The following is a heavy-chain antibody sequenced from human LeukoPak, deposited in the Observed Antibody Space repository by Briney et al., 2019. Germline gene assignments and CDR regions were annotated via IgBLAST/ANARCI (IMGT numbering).Heavy chain of an antibody. Sequence: GGSLRLSCAASGFTFSSYEMNWVRQAPGKGLEWVSYISSSGSTIYYADSVKGRLTISRDNAKNSLYLQMNSLRAEDTAVYYCAKDIPNTGWFGELPPGYFDYWGQGTLVTVSS. V-gene: IGHV3-48*03. CDR2: ISSSGSTI. J-gene: IGHJ4*02. CDR3: AKDIPNTGWFGELPPGYFDY. CDR1: GFTFSSYE. D-gene: IGHD3-10*01.